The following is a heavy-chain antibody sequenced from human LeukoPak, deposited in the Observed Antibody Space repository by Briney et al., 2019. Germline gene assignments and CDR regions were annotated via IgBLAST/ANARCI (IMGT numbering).Heavy chain of an antibody. CDR2: IYYSGST. Sequence: PSETLSLTCTVSGGSISSSSYYWGWIRQPPGKGLEWIGSIYYSGSTYYNPSLKSRVTISVDTSKNQFSLKLSSVTAADTAVYYCARAGGGGSYYPWFDPWGQGTLVTVSS. CDR3: ARAGGGGSYYPWFDP. J-gene: IGHJ5*02. D-gene: IGHD1-26*01. CDR1: GGSISSSSYY. V-gene: IGHV4-39*07.